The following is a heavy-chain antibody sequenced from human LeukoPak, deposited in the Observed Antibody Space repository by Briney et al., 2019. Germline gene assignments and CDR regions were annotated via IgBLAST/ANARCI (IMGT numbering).Heavy chain of an antibody. CDR1: GFTFSSYE. J-gene: IGHJ4*02. D-gene: IGHD2-15*01. Sequence: GGSLRLSCAASGFTFSSYEMNWVRQAPGKGLEWVSYISSSGSTIYYADSVKGRFTISRDNAKNSLYLQMNSLRAEDTAVYYCARESSGGSCDYWGQGTLVTVSS. CDR2: ISSSGSTI. CDR3: ARESSGGSCDY. V-gene: IGHV3-48*03.